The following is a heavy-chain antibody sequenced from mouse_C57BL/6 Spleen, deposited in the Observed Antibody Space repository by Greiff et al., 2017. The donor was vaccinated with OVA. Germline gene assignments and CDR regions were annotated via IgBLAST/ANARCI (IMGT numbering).Heavy chain of an antibody. V-gene: IGHV1-15*01. D-gene: IGHD1-1*01. Sequence: QVHVKQSGAELVRPGASVTLSCKASGYTFTDYEMHWVKQTPVHGLEWIGAIDPETGGTAYNQKFKGKAILTADKSSSTAYMELRSLTSEDSAVYYCTRGATVVPMDYWGQGTSVTVSS. CDR2: IDPETGGT. CDR1: GYTFTDYE. J-gene: IGHJ4*01. CDR3: TRGATVVPMDY.